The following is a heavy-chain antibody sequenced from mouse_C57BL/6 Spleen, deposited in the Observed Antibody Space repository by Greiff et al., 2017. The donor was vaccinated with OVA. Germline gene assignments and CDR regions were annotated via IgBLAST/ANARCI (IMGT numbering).Heavy chain of an antibody. Sequence: QVQLQQSGADLAKPGASVKLSCKASGYTFTSYWMHWVQQRPGQGLEWIGYISPSSGYTKYTQTFTDKATLTAAKSSSTAYMQLSSLTYEDSAVDDSARSFYAGYYVGFAYWGQGTLVTVSA. CDR2: ISPSSGYT. V-gene: IGHV1-7*01. CDR1: GYTFTSYW. J-gene: IGHJ3*01. CDR3: ARSFYAGYYVGFAY. D-gene: IGHD2-3*01.